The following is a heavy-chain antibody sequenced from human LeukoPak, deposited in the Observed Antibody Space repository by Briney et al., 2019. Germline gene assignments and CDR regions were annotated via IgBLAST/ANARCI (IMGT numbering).Heavy chain of an antibody. CDR1: GFTFSSYS. V-gene: IGHV3-21*01. D-gene: IGHD3-10*01. CDR3: ARRMYYSASESTLAKSIDY. Sequence: PGGSLRLSCAASGFTFSSYSMNWVRQAPGKGLEWVSCITSFSSYIYYADSVKGRFTISRDNAKNSLYLQMNSLRAEDTAVYYCARRMYYSASESTLAKSIDYWGQGTLVTVSS. J-gene: IGHJ4*02. CDR2: ITSFSSYI.